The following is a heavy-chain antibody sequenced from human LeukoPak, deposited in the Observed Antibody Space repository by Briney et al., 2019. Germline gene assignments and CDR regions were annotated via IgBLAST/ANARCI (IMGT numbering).Heavy chain of an antibody. V-gene: IGHV1-18*01. CDR2: ISAYNGNT. CDR1: GYTFTSYG. CDR3: ARGFEGYYYYYMDV. D-gene: IGHD3-9*01. J-gene: IGHJ6*03. Sequence: ASVRVSCKASGYTFTSYGISWVRQAPGQGREGMGWISAYNGNTNYAQKLQGRVTMTTDTSTSTAYMELRSLRSDDTAVYYCARGFEGYYYYYMDVWGKGTTVTVSS.